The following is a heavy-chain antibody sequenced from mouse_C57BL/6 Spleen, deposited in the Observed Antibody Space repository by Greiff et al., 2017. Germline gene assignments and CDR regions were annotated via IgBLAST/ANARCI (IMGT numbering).Heavy chain of an antibody. V-gene: IGHV1-39*01. CDR3: ARGIYYYGSSYCWYFDV. Sequence: EVQLVESGPELVKPGASVKISCKASGYSFTDYNMNWVKQSNGKSLEWIGVINPNYGTTSYNQKFKGKATLTVDQSSSTAYMQLNSLTSEDSAVYYCARGIYYYGSSYCWYFDVWGTGTTVTVSS. D-gene: IGHD1-1*01. J-gene: IGHJ1*03. CDR1: GYSFTDYN. CDR2: INPNYGTT.